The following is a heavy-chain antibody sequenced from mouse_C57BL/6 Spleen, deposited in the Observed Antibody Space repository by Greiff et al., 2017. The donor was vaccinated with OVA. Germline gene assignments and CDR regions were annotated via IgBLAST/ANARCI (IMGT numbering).Heavy chain of an antibody. V-gene: IGHV5-4*01. CDR3: ARDGSFLFDY. CDR2: ISDGGSYT. Sequence: EVKVVESGGGLVKPGGSLKLSCAASGFTFSSYAMSWVRQTPEKRLEWVATISDGGSYTYYPDNVKGRFTISRDNAKNNLYLQMSHLKSEDTAMYYCARDGSFLFDYWGQGTTLTVSS. CDR1: GFTFSSYA. J-gene: IGHJ2*01.